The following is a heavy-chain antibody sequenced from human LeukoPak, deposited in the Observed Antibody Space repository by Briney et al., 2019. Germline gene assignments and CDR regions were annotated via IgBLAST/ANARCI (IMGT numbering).Heavy chain of an antibody. CDR3: ARIPSGDVDTAMVMYYHYGMDV. CDR2: IIPLFGIV. D-gene: IGHD5-18*01. V-gene: IGHV1-69*02. J-gene: IGHJ6*02. Sequence: ASVKASCKASGYTFTGYYMHWVRQAPEQGLEWMGRIIPLFGIVNYAQKFQDRVTITADKSTSTAYMEVSSLRSEDTAVYYCARIPSGDVDTAMVMYYHYGMDVWGQGTTVTVS. CDR1: GYTFTGYY.